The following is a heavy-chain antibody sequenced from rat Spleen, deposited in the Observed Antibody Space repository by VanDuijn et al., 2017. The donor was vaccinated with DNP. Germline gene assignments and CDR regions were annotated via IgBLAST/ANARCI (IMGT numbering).Heavy chain of an antibody. CDR3: ARLRDSGAHYYPMDA. D-gene: IGHD3-1*01. J-gene: IGHJ4*01. V-gene: IGHV2-72*01. CDR1: GFSLTSNG. CDR2: IWAGGTT. Sequence: QVQLEESGPGLMQPSETLSLTCSVSGFSLTSNGVGWVRQPLGKGLGWMGTIWAGGTTEYNPILKSRLSISRDTSKSQVFLRMNSLQTEDTAMYFCARLRDSGAHYYPMDAWGQGTSVTVSS.